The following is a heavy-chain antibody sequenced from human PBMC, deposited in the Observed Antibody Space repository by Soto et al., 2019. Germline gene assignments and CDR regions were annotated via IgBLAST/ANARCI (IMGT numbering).Heavy chain of an antibody. D-gene: IGHD5-18*01. CDR2: IYYSGST. J-gene: IGHJ4*02. CDR3: ARIGYSYGYVLDY. Sequence: QLQLQESGPGLVKPSETLSLTCTVSGGSISSSSYYWGWIRQPPGKGLEWIGSIYYSGSTYYNPSLKSRVTISVDTSKNQFSLKLSSVTAADTAVYYCARIGYSYGYVLDYWGQGTLVTVSS. CDR1: GGSISSSSYY. V-gene: IGHV4-39*01.